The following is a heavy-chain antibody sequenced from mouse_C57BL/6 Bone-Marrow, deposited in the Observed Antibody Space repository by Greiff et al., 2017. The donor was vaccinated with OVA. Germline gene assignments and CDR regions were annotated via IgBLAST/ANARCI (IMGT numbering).Heavy chain of an antibody. CDR2: IYPGSGNT. CDR3: ARADYYGSSYDAMDY. J-gene: IGHJ4*01. V-gene: IGHV1-76*01. D-gene: IGHD1-1*01. Sequence: QVQLKESGAELVGPGASVKLSCKASGYTFTDYYINWVKQRPGQGLEWIARIYPGSGNTYYNEKFKGKATLTAEKSSSTAYMQLSSLTSEDSAVYFCARADYYGSSYDAMDYWGQGTSVTVSS. CDR1: GYTFTDYY.